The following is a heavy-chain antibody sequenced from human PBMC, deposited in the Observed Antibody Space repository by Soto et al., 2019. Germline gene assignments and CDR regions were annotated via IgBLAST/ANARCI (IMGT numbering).Heavy chain of an antibody. Sequence: GASVKVSCKASGYTFTSYGITWVRQAPGQGLEWMGWISAHNGNTDYAQKLQGRFIVTRDTSTSTAYMELRSLRSDDTAVYYCARGRYGDYWGQGALVTVSS. CDR1: GYTFTSYG. CDR2: ISAHNGNT. CDR3: ARGRYGDY. J-gene: IGHJ4*02. D-gene: IGHD1-1*01. V-gene: IGHV1-18*01.